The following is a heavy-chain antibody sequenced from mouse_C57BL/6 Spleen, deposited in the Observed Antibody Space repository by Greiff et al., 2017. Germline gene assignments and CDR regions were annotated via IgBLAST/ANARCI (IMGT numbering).Heavy chain of an antibody. J-gene: IGHJ4*01. CDR3: ARYYYGSSYAMDD. D-gene: IGHD1-1*01. V-gene: IGHV1-52*01. CDR1: GYTFTSYW. CDR2: IDPSASET. Sequence: QVQLQQPGAELVRPGSSVKLSCKASGYTFTSYWMHWVKQRPIQGLEWIGTIDPSASETHYNQKFKDKATLTVDKSSSTAYMQLSSLTSEDAAVYDCARYYYGSSYAMDDWGKGTSVTVSS.